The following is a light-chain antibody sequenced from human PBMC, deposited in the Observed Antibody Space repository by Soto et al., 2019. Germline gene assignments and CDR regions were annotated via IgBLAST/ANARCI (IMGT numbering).Light chain of an antibody. CDR2: EVS. CDR3: SSYASGNTLVK. J-gene: IGLJ2*01. CDR1: SSDVGAYNY. V-gene: IGLV2-14*01. Sequence: QSALTQPASVSGSPGQSITISCTGTSSDVGAYNYVSWYQQHPGKAPKLMIYEVSNRPSGVSNRFSGSKSGNTASLTISGLQAEDEADYYCSSYASGNTLVKFGGGTKVTVL.